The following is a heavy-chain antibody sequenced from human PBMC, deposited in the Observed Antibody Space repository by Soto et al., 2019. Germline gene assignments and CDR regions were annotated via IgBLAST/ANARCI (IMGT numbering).Heavy chain of an antibody. D-gene: IGHD3-16*01. Sequence: QVQLQEAGPGLVKPSETLSLTCTVSGGSISSSYWSWIRQPPGKGLEWIGYIYYRGSTNYNPSLKSRRTPSADPASNQSSLKLSSVPAARTAVYYCARGRGGSFDYWGQGPLVTVSS. CDR2: IYYRGST. V-gene: IGHV4-59*01. CDR1: GGSISSSY. J-gene: IGHJ4*02. CDR3: ARGRGGSFDY.